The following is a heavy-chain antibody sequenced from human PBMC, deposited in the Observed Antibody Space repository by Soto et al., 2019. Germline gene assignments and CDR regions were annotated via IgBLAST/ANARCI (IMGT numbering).Heavy chain of an antibody. CDR2: IYPGDSDT. CDR3: ARQLPYYDILTGFKYYFDY. CDR1: GYSFTSYW. D-gene: IGHD3-9*01. Sequence: GESLKISCKGSGYSFTSYWIGWVRQMPGKGLEWMGIIYPGDSDTRYSPSFQGQVTISADKSISTSYLQRSSLKTSDTAMYYCARQLPYYDILTGFKYYFDYWGQGTLVTVSS. V-gene: IGHV5-51*01. J-gene: IGHJ4*02.